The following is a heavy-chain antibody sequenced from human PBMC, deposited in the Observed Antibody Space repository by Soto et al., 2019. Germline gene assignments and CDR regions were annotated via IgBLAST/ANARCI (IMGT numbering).Heavy chain of an antibody. J-gene: IGHJ1*01. D-gene: IGHD3-22*01. CDR2: IGGGGART. CDR3: AKDWRYYYDSRGYLHH. V-gene: IGHV3-23*01. Sequence: PGGSLRLSCAASGFTFSSYAMSWVRQAPGKGLEWVSGIGGGGARTYYADSVKGRFTISRGNSKNTLYLQMNSLRAEDTAIYYCAKDWRYYYDSRGYLHHWGQGTLVTVS. CDR1: GFTFSSYA.